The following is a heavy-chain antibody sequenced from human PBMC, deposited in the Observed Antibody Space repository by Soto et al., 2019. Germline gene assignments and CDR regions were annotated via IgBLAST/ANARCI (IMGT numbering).Heavy chain of an antibody. Sequence: GGSLRLSCAASGFTVSSNYMSWVRQAPGKGLEWVSVIYSGGSTYYADSVKGRFTISRDNSKNTLYLQVNSLRAEDTAVYYCARSAGIAVAGTLYYWGQGTLVTVSS. CDR1: GFTVSSNY. V-gene: IGHV3-53*01. J-gene: IGHJ4*02. CDR3: ARSAGIAVAGTLYY. D-gene: IGHD6-19*01. CDR2: IYSGGST.